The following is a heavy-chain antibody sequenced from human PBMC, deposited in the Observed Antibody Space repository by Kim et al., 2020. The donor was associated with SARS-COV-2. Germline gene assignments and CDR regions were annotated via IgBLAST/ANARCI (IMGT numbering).Heavy chain of an antibody. CDR3: AKDIILDVLLWFGGGVIRTFDY. CDR1: GFTFSSYA. CDR2: ISGSGGST. D-gene: IGHD3-10*01. Sequence: GGSLRLSCAASGFTFSSYAMSWVRQAPGKGLEWVSAISGSGGSTYYADSVKGRFTISRDNSKNTLYLQMNSLRAEDTAVYYCAKDIILDVLLWFGGGVIRTFDYWGQGTLVTVSS. J-gene: IGHJ4*02. V-gene: IGHV3-23*01.